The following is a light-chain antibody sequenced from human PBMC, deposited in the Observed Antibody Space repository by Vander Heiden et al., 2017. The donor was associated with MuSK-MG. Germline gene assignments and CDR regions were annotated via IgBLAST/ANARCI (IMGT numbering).Light chain of an antibody. Sequence: DIVMTQSPDSLAVSLGERATINCKSSQSVLYRSNNNNYLAWYQQKPGQPPKLLIYWASTRESGVPDRFSGSGSGTDFTLTISSLQAEDVAVYYCQQYYQGFTFGPGTKVDI. V-gene: IGKV4-1*01. J-gene: IGKJ3*01. CDR1: QSVLYRSNNNNY. CDR2: WAS. CDR3: QQYYQGFT.